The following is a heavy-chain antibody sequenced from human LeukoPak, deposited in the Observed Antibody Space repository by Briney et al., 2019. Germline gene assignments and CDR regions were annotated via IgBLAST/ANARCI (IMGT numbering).Heavy chain of an antibody. CDR1: GYSFTSYW. V-gene: IGHV5-51*01. CDR3: VRQAYYDSSGYSTIEDY. Sequence: GESLKISCKGSGYSFTSYWIGWVRQMPGKGLEWMGIIYPGGSDTRYSPSFQGQVTISADKSISTAYLQWSSLKASDTAMYYCVRQAYYDSSGYSTIEDYWGQGTLVTVSS. J-gene: IGHJ4*02. CDR2: IYPGGSDT. D-gene: IGHD3-22*01.